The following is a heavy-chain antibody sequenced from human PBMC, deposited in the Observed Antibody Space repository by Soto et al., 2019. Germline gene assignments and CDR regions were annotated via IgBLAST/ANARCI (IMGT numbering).Heavy chain of an antibody. Sequence: ASVKVSCKASGYTFTSYYIHWVRQAPGQGLEWMGIINPSGGSTSYAQKFQGRVTMTRDTSTSTVYMELSSLRSEDTAVYYCARDGLRFLGWLWGPYYYYGMDVWGQGTTVTVSS. J-gene: IGHJ6*02. CDR3: ARDGLRFLGWLWGPYYYYGMDV. D-gene: IGHD3-3*01. CDR2: INPSGGST. V-gene: IGHV1-46*01. CDR1: GYTFTSYY.